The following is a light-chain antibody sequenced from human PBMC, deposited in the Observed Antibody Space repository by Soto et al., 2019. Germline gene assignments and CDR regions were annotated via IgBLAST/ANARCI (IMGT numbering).Light chain of an antibody. J-gene: IGKJ2*01. Sequence: DIQMTQSPSSLSASVGDRVTITCRASQSISSYLNWYQQKPRKAPKLLIYAASSLQSGVPSRFSGGGSETEFTLTISSLQPEDFATYYCQQSYSSPYTFGHGIKLEMK. V-gene: IGKV1-39*01. CDR3: QQSYSSPYT. CDR2: AAS. CDR1: QSISSY.